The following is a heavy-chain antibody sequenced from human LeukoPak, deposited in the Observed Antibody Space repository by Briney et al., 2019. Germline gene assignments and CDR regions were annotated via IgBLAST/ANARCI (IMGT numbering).Heavy chain of an antibody. D-gene: IGHD3-10*01. CDR3: AAYYYGSGSRALEY. J-gene: IGHJ4*02. CDR1: ALTFSSYS. CDR2: ISGTSLYI. Sequence: GDSLRLSCSVSALTFSSYSINWVRQAPGKGLEWLSSISGTSLYIHYADSIKGRFTITRDNAKSSVDLQMDNLRAEDTAVYYCAAYYYGSGSRALEYWGQGTLVIVSS. V-gene: IGHV3-21*06.